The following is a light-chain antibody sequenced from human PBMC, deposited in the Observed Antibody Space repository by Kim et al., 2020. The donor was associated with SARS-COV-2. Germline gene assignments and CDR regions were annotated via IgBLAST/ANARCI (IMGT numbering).Light chain of an antibody. V-gene: IGLV3-25*03. CDR3: QSADSSGTWV. Sequence: SYELTQPPSVSVSPGQTARITCSGDALPKQYAYWYQQKPGQAPVLVIYKDSERPSGIPERFYGSSSGTTVTLTISGVQAEDEADYYCQSADSSGTWVFGGGTQLTVL. CDR2: KDS. J-gene: IGLJ3*02. CDR1: ALPKQY.